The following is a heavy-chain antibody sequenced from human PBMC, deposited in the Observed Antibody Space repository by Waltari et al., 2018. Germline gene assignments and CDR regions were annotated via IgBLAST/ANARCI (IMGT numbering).Heavy chain of an antibody. V-gene: IGHV4-59*01. D-gene: IGHD3-22*01. CDR1: GGSISSYY. CDR3: AATYDSSGYYNY. J-gene: IGHJ4*02. CDR2: IYYSGST. Sequence: QVQLQESGPGLVKPSETLSLTCTVSGGSISSYYWRWIRHPPGKGLEWIGYIYYSGSTNYNPSLKSRVTISVDTSKNQFSLKLSSVTAADTAVYYCAATYDSSGYYNYWGQGTLVTVSS.